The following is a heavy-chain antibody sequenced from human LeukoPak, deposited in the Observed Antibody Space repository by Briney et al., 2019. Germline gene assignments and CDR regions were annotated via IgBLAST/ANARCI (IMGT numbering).Heavy chain of an antibody. D-gene: IGHD2-15*01. CDR2: INPNSGGT. J-gene: IGHJ4*02. CDR1: GYTFTDYF. CDR3: ARPVLGDGTVAAQFEH. Sequence: ASVKVSCKASGYTFTDYFMNWVRQAPGQGLEWMGWINPNSGGTKYAQKFQGRVTMTRDTSISTAYMELSRLRSDDTAVYYCARPVLGDGTVAAQFEHWGQGTLVTVSS. V-gene: IGHV1-2*02.